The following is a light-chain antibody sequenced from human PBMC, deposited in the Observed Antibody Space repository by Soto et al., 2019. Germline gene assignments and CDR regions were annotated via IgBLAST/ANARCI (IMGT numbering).Light chain of an antibody. Sequence: EILMPQSPATLSVSHSETATLSCRASQSVSTKLAWYQQKPGQAPRLLINGASTRATGVPARFSGLVSGAEFALTISSLQSEDFAVYDCQQYHNWPTITFDQGTRLEIK. CDR3: QQYHNWPTIT. V-gene: IGKV3-15*01. J-gene: IGKJ5*01. CDR2: GAS. CDR1: QSVSTK.